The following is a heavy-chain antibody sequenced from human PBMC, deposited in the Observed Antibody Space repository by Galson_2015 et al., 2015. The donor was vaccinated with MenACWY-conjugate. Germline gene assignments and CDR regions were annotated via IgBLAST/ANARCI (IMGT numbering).Heavy chain of an antibody. D-gene: IGHD3-3*01. CDR1: GFTFSAYA. V-gene: IGHV3-30-3*01. CDR3: AREGNDYDFWSTYYYYFDY. J-gene: IGHJ4*02. Sequence: LRLSCAASGFTFSAYAMHWVRQAPGKGLEWVAVISYDGTRKFYADSVKGRFTISRDNSKNTLYLQMNSLRVEDTAIYYCAREGNDYDFWSTYYYYFDYWGQGTLVTVSS. CDR2: ISYDGTRK.